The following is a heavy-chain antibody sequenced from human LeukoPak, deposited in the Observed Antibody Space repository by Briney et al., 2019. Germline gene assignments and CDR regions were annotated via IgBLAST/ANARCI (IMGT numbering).Heavy chain of an antibody. CDR1: GYTFTSYG. V-gene: IGHV1-18*01. CDR2: ISACNGNT. D-gene: IGHD3-16*01. Sequence: ASVKVSCKASGYTFTSYGISWVRQAPGQGLEWMGWISACNGNTNYAQKLQGQVTMTTDTSTSTDYMELRSLRSDYTTVYYCARDYHVWASYSAFFDIWGQGTMVTVSS. CDR3: ARDYHVWASYSAFFDI. J-gene: IGHJ3*02.